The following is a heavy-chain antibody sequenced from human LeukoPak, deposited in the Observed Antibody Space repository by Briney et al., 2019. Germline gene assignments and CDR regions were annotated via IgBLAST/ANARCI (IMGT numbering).Heavy chain of an antibody. CDR1: GFTFSSYS. CDR3: AREPFDYGDSGGGLDY. V-gene: IGHV3-21*01. Sequence: PGGSLRLSCAASGFTFSSYSMNWVRQAPGKGLEWVSSISSSNSYIYYADSVRGRFTISRDNAKNSLYLQMNSLRAEETAVYYCAREPFDYGDSGGGLDYWGQGTLVTVSS. CDR2: ISSSNSYI. J-gene: IGHJ4*02. D-gene: IGHD4-17*01.